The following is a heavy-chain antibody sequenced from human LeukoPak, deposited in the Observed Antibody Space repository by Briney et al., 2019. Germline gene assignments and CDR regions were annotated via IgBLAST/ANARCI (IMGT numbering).Heavy chain of an antibody. CDR3: ARRRAVAGTYYFDH. CDR1: GYXFTSYW. CDR2: IYPGDSNT. Sequence: GESLKISCHGSGYXFTSYWICWVRQMPGKGLVWMGLIYPGDSNTRYGPSFQGQVTISADKSITTAYLQWSSLKASDTAIYYCARRRAVAGTYYFDHWGQGTLVTVSS. D-gene: IGHD6-19*01. J-gene: IGHJ4*02. V-gene: IGHV5-51*01.